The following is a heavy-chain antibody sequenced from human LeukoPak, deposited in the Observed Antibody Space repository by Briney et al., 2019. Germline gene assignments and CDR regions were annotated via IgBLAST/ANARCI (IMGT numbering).Heavy chain of an antibody. D-gene: IGHD6-19*01. CDR2: INHSGST. V-gene: IGHV4-34*01. Sequence: SETLSLTCAVYGGSFSGYYWSWIRQPPGKGLEWIGEINHSGSTSYNPSLKSRVTISVDTSKNQFSLKLSSVTAADTAVYYCARCRPVGSSGWSKTYYFDYWGQGTLVTVSS. CDR1: GGSFSGYY. J-gene: IGHJ4*02. CDR3: ARCRPVGSSGWSKTYYFDY.